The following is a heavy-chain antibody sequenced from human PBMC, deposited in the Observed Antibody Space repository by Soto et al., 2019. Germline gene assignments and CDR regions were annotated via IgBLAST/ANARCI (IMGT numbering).Heavy chain of an antibody. CDR1: GFSFSSYW. V-gene: IGHV3-7*01. CDR2: INEDGSAK. D-gene: IGHD6-19*01. Sequence: PGGSLRLSCAASGFSFSSYWMNWVRQAPGKGLEWVANINEDGSAKYYVDSVKGRFIISRDNAKNSLNLQMNSLNAEDTAVYYCARDGSVIGVAAADYWGQGTPVTVSS. J-gene: IGHJ4*02. CDR3: ARDGSVIGVAAADY.